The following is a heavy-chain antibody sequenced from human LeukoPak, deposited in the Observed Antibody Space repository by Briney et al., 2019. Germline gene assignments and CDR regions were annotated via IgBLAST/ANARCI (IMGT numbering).Heavy chain of an antibody. CDR1: GGSISSSSYY. CDR3: ARDTAMSAFDI. D-gene: IGHD5-18*01. CDR2: IYYSGST. V-gene: IGHV4-39*01. Sequence: SGTLSLTCTVSGGSISSSSYYWGWIRQPPGKGLEWIESIYYSGSTYYNPSLKSRVTISVDTSKNQFSLKLSSVTAADTAVYYCARDTAMSAFDIWGQGTMVTVSS. J-gene: IGHJ3*02.